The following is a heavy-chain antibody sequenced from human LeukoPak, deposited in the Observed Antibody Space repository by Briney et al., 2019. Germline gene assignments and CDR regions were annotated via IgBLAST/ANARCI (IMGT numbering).Heavy chain of an antibody. J-gene: IGHJ6*03. CDR3: ARGPDSSSWYLGGYYYYYMDV. CDR2: IYYSGST. CDR1: GGSISSYY. Sequence: SETLSLTCTVSGGSISSYYWSWIRQPPGKGLEWIGYIYYSGSTNYNPSLKSRVTISVDTSKNQFSLKLSSVTAADTAVYYCARGPDSSSWYLGGYYYYYMDVWGKGTTVTVSS. D-gene: IGHD6-13*01. V-gene: IGHV4-59*01.